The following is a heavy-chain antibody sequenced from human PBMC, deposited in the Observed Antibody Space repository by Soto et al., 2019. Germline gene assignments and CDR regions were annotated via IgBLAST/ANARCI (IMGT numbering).Heavy chain of an antibody. CDR1: GFTFSSYS. Sequence: PGGSLRLSCAASGFTFSSYSMNWVRQAPGKGLEWVSSISGTNTYIYYADSVQGRFTISRDNAKNSLYLQMSSLRAEDTAAYYCARERPLTAWGQGTLVTVSS. D-gene: IGHD6-6*01. J-gene: IGHJ4*02. CDR3: ARERPLTA. V-gene: IGHV3-21*01. CDR2: ISGTNTYI.